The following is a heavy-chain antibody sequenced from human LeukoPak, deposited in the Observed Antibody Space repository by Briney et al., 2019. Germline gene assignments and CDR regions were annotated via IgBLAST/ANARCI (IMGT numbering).Heavy chain of an antibody. V-gene: IGHV3-7*01. J-gene: IGHJ6*03. CDR3: ARLIYFSYYMDV. CDR2: IKQDGSEK. CDR1: GFTFSSYW. Sequence: GGSLRLSCAASGFTFSSYWMSWVRQAPGRGLEWVANIKQDGSEKDYVDSVKGRFTISRDNAKNSLYVHMSSLRAEDTAVYYCARLIYFSYYMDVWGKGTTVTVSS.